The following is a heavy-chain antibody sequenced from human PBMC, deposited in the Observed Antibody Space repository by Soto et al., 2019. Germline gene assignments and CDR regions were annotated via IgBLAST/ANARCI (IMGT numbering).Heavy chain of an antibody. CDR3: ARENSIASLSYYYGMKV. CDR1: GGTFTGNP. CDR2: IIPMFGTT. J-gene: IGHJ6*02. Sequence: QVQLVQSGAEVKKPGSSVKVSCKASGGTFTGNPISWVRQAPGRGLEWMGGIIPMFGTTNYAQKFQGRVTITADESTTTAYMELNSLRSEDTAVYYCARENSIASLSYYYGMKVWGQGTTVTVSS. V-gene: IGHV1-69*01. D-gene: IGHD6-6*01.